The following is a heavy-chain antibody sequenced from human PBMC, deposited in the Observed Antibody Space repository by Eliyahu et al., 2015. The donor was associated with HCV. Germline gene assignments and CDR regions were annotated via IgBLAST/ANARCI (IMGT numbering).Heavy chain of an antibody. CDR3: AKDQRYYDSSTDY. CDR1: GFTFSSXA. V-gene: IGHV3-23*01. D-gene: IGHD3-22*01. CDR2: ISGSGGST. Sequence: EVQLLESGGGLVQPGGSLRLSCAASGFTFSSXAMXWVRQAPGKGLEWVXAISGSGGSTYYADSVKGRFTISRDNSKNTLYLQMNSLRAEDTAVYYCAKDQRYYDSSTDYWGQGTLVTVSS. J-gene: IGHJ4*02.